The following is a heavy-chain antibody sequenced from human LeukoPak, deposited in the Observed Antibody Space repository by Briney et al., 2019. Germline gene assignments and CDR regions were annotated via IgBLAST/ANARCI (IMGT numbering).Heavy chain of an antibody. CDR1: GGSMSSYY. CDR3: ARGDYYDGGGRNWFDP. V-gene: IGHV4-4*07. D-gene: IGHD3-16*01. CDR2: IHTSWTT. Sequence: PSETLSLTCTVSGGSMSSYYWSFIRQPAGKGLECIVRIHTSWTTYYNPSLKSRVTMSVDTSRNQFSLRLTSVTAADPAVYYCARGDYYDGGGRNWFDPWGQGTLVTVSS. J-gene: IGHJ5*02.